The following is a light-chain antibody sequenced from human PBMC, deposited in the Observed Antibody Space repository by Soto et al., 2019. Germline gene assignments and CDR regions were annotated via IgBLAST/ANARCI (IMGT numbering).Light chain of an antibody. Sequence: QSVLTQPASVSGSPGQSIAISCTGTRSDVGAYNYVPWYQQHPGKAPKLMISEVTNRPSGVSDRFSGSKSGNTASLTISGLQAEDEADYYCSSFTSRFTFVFGTGTKLTVL. CDR1: RSDVGAYNY. J-gene: IGLJ1*01. CDR2: EVT. CDR3: SSFTSRFTFV. V-gene: IGLV2-14*01.